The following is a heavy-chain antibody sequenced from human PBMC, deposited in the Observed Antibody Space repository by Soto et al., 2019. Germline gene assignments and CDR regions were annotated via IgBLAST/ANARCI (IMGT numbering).Heavy chain of an antibody. CDR1: GYTFTSYG. V-gene: IGHV1-18*01. D-gene: IGHD3-22*01. CDR3: ARARQYYDCEFDP. CDR2: INPYNGNT. J-gene: IGHJ5*02. Sequence: ASVKVSCKASGYTFTSYGISWVRQAPGQGLEWMGWINPYNGNTNYAQKLQGRVTMTTDTSTSTAYMELRSLRSDDTAVYYCARARQYYDCEFDPWGQGTLVTVSS.